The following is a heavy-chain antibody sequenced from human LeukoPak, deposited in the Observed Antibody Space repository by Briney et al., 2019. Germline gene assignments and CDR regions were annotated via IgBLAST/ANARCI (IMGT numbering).Heavy chain of an antibody. V-gene: IGHV3-21*01. CDR3: ARDVGEIQLWFNY. J-gene: IGHJ4*02. Sequence: PGGSLRLSCAASGFTFSNCGMHWVRQAPGKGLEWVSSISSSSSYIYYADSMKGRFTISRDNAKNSLYLQMNSLRAEDTAVYYCARDVGEIQLWFNYWGQGTLVTVSS. CDR2: ISSSSSYI. CDR1: GFTFSNCG. D-gene: IGHD5-18*01.